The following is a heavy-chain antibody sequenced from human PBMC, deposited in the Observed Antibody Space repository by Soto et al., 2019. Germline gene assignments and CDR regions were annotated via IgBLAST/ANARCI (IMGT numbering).Heavy chain of an antibody. CDR2: IYHSGST. Sequence: QLQLQESGSGLVKPSQTLSLTCAVSGGSISSGTSSWSWIRQPPGKGLEWIGYIYHSGSTYYNPSLKSRVTISIDKSKNQFSLNLSSVTAADTAVYYCARARSGYYYLDYWGQGTLVTVSS. J-gene: IGHJ4*02. V-gene: IGHV4-30-2*01. CDR1: GGSISSGTSS. CDR3: ARARSGYYYLDY. D-gene: IGHD3-3*01.